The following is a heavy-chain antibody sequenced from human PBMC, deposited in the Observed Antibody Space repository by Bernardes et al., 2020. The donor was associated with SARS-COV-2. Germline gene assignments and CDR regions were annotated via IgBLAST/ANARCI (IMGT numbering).Heavy chain of an antibody. CDR3: ARQGVVIPPTGYYYGMDV. J-gene: IGHJ6*02. V-gene: IGHV5-51*01. CDR1: GYSFTSYW. Sequence: GGSLKISCKGSGYSFTSYWIGWVRQMPGKGLEWMGIIYPGDSDTRYSPSFQGQVTISADKSISTAYLQWSSLKASDTAMYYCARQGVVIPPTGYYYGMDVWGQGTTVTVSS. D-gene: IGHD3-22*01. CDR2: IYPGDSDT.